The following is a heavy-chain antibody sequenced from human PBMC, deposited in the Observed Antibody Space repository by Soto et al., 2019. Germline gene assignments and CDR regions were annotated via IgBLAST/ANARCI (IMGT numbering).Heavy chain of an antibody. CDR3: ALSPGSYYYFDY. Sequence: GGSLRLSCAASGFTFSSYWMHWVRQAPGKGLVWVSRINSDGSSTSYADSVKGRFTISRDNAKNTLYLQMNSLRAEDTAVYYCALSPGSYYYFDYWGQGTLVTVSS. J-gene: IGHJ4*02. CDR1: GFTFSSYW. V-gene: IGHV3-74*01. CDR2: INSDGSST. D-gene: IGHD1-26*01.